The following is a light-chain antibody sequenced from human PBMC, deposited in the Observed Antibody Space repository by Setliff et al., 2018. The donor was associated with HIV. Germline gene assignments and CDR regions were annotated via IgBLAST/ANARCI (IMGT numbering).Light chain of an antibody. Sequence: QSVLTQPASVSGSPGQSITISCTGTTSDISSYGFVSWYQQHPDRAPRLLIYETIHRPSGVSSRFSGSRSGNTASLTISGLQAEDEADYYCCSFANTYTSFYVFGTGTKVTVL. CDR2: ETI. CDR3: CSFANTYTSFYV. CDR1: TSDISSYGF. V-gene: IGLV2-14*01. J-gene: IGLJ1*01.